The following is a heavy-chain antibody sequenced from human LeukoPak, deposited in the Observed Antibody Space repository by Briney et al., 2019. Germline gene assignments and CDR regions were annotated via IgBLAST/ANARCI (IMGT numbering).Heavy chain of an antibody. CDR2: ISAYNGNT. CDR1: GYTFTTYG. J-gene: IGHJ6*03. CDR3: ARDRTSQDYYYMDV. Sequence: ASVKVSCKASGYTFTTYGINWVRQAPGQGLEWLGWISAYNGNTNYAQKLQGRVTMTTDTSTSTAYMELRSLRSDDTAVYYCARDRTSQDYYYMDVWGKGTTVTVSS. V-gene: IGHV1-18*01. D-gene: IGHD1-1*01.